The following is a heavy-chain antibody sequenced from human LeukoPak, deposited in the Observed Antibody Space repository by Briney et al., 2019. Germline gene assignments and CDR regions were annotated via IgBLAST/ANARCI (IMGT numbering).Heavy chain of an antibody. CDR3: ARRRGPTNHYGPIDY. CDR1: GGSISSSSYY. Sequence: PSETLSLTCTVSGGSISSSSYYWGWIRQPPGKGLEWIGSIYYSGSTYYNPSLKSRVTISVDTSKNQFSLKLSSVTAADTAVYYCARRRGPTNHYGPIDYWGQGTLVTVSS. CDR2: IYYSGST. J-gene: IGHJ4*02. D-gene: IGHD4-17*01. V-gene: IGHV4-39*01.